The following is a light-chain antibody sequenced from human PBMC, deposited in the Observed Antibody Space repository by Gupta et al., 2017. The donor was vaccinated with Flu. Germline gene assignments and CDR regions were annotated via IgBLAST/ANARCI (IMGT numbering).Light chain of an antibody. CDR2: WAS. CDR1: QSVLYSSNNKNY. Sequence: DIVMTQSPDSLAVSLGERATINCKSSQSVLYSSNNKNYLAWYQQKPGQPPKLLIYWASTRESGVPDRFSGSGSGTDFTLTISSLQAEDVAVYYCQQDHSTPVTFGQGTKLDIK. CDR3: QQDHSTPVT. J-gene: IGKJ2*01. V-gene: IGKV4-1*01.